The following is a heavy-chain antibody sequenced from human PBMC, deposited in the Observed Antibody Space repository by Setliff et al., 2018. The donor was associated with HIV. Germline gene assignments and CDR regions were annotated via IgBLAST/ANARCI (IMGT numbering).Heavy chain of an antibody. CDR3: ARAGSYGWDY. D-gene: IGHD5-18*01. CDR2: IYYSGST. V-gene: IGHV4-59*01. CDR1: GGSISSFY. Sequence: SETLSLTCTVSGGSISSFYWTWIRQPPGKGLEWIGYIYYSGSTNYNPSLKSRLTISVDTSKNQVSLKLSSVTAADTAVYYCARAGSYGWDYWGQGTLVTVPQ. J-gene: IGHJ4*02.